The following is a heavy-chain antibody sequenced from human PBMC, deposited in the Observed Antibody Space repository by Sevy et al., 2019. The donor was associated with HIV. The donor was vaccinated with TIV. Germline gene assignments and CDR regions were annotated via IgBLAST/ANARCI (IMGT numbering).Heavy chain of an antibody. D-gene: IGHD2-15*01. CDR1: GFTFSSYG. CDR3: AKDGTYCSGGSCQGSYYYYGMDV. Sequence: GGSLRLSCAASGFTFSSYGMHWVRQAPGKGLEWVAVISYDGSNKYYADSVKGRFTISRDNSKNTLYLQMNSLRAEDTAVYYCAKDGTYCSGGSCQGSYYYYGMDVWGQGTTVTVSS. V-gene: IGHV3-30*18. J-gene: IGHJ6*02. CDR2: ISYDGSNK.